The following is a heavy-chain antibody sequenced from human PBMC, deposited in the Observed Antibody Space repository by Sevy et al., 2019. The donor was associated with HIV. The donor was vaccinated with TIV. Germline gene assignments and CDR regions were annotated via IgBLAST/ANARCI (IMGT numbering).Heavy chain of an antibody. V-gene: IGHV4-30-4*01. J-gene: IGHJ4*02. CDR3: ARIPIHSSSSDGEYYFDY. CDR2: IYYSGST. CDR1: GGSISSGDYY. Sequence: SETLSLTCTVSGGSISSGDYYWSWIRQPPGKGLEWIGYIYYSGSTYYNPSLKSRVTISVDTSKNQFSLKLSSVTAADTAVYYCARIPIHSSSSDGEYYFDYWGQGTLVTVSS. D-gene: IGHD6-6*01.